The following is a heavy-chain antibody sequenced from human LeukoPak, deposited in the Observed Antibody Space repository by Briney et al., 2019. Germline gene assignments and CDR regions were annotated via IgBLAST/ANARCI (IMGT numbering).Heavy chain of an antibody. Sequence: GGSLRLSCAASGFTFVDYAMHWVRQAPGKGLEWVSGISWISGSIGYADSVKGRFTISRDNAKNSLYLQMNSLRAEDTALYYCAKDMRAVAGTNNFDYWGQGTLVTVSS. CDR3: AKDMRAVAGTNNFDY. D-gene: IGHD6-19*01. V-gene: IGHV3-9*01. CDR1: GFTFVDYA. CDR2: ISWISGSI. J-gene: IGHJ4*02.